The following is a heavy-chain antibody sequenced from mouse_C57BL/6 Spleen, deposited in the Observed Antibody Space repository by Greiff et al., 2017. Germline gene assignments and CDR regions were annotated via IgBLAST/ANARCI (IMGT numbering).Heavy chain of an antibody. V-gene: IGHV1-64*01. Sequence: VQLQQPGAELVKPGASVKLSCKASGYTFTSYWMHWVKQRPGRGLEWIGMIHPNSGSTNYNEKFKSKATLTVDKSSSPAYMQLSSLTSEDSAVYCWASEVYSFYFDDWGQGTTVTVSS. CDR2: IHPNSGST. D-gene: IGHD2-1*01. CDR3: ASEVYSFYFDD. CDR1: GYTFTSYW. J-gene: IGHJ2*01.